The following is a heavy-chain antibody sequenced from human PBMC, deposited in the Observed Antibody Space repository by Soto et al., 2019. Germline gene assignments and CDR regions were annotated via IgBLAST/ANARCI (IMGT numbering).Heavy chain of an antibody. CDR1: GFTFSSYA. J-gene: IGHJ4*02. CDR3: ASHNPPSDDFWSGYYGAFDY. D-gene: IGHD3-3*01. CDR2: ISGSGGST. V-gene: IGHV3-23*01. Sequence: EVQLLESGGGLVQPGGSLRLSCAASGFTFSSYAMSWVRQAPGKGLEWVSAISGSGGSTYYADSVKGRFTISRDNSKNTLYLQMNSLRAEDTAVYYCASHNPPSDDFWSGYYGAFDYWGQGTLVTVSS.